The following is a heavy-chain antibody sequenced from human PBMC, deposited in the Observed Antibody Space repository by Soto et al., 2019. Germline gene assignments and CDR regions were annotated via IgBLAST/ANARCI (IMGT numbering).Heavy chain of an antibody. D-gene: IGHD6-13*01. CDR2: IIPIFGTA. CDR1: GGTFSSYA. V-gene: IGHV1-69*01. J-gene: IGHJ6*02. Sequence: QVQLVQSGAEVKKPGSSVKVSCKASGGTFSSYAISWVRQAPGQGLEWMGGIIPIFGTANYAQKFQGRVTITADESTSTAYMELSSLRSEDTAVYYCARDLTSISSSWYGYYYYYGMDVWGQGTTVTVSS. CDR3: ARDLTSISSSWYGYYYYYGMDV.